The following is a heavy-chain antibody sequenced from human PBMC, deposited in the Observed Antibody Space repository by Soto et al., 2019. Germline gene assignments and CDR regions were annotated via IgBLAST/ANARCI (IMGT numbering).Heavy chain of an antibody. CDR3: ARDIGSDLYGFDY. Sequence: PGGSLRLSCAASGFTFSSYAMHWVRQAPGKGLEWVAVISYDGSNKYYADSVKGRFTISRDNSKNTLYLQMNSLRAEDTAVYYCARDIGSDLYGFDYWGQGTLVTVSS. D-gene: IGHD2-15*01. V-gene: IGHV3-30-3*01. CDR2: ISYDGSNK. J-gene: IGHJ4*02. CDR1: GFTFSSYA.